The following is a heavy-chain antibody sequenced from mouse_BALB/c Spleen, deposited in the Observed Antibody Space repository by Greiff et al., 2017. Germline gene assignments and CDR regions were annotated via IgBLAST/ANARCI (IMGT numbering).Heavy chain of an antibody. CDR3: AGDYYYAMDY. CDR2: ISSGSSTI. Sequence: EVHLVESGGGLVQPGGSRKLSCAASGFTFSSFGMHWVRQAPEKGLEWVAYISSGSSTIYYADTVKGRFTISRDNPKNTLFLQMTSLRSEDTAMYYCAGDYYYAMDYWGQGTSVTVSS. CDR1: GFTFSSFG. V-gene: IGHV5-17*02. J-gene: IGHJ4*01. D-gene: IGHD3-3*01.